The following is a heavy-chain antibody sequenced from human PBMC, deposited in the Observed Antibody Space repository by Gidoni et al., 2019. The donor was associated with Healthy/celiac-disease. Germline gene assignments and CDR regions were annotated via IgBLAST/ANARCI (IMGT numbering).Heavy chain of an antibody. Sequence: QVQLQQWGAGLLKPSETLSITCAVHGGSFSGYYWSWIRHPPGKGLEWIGEINHSGSTNYNPSLKSRVTISVDTSKYQFSLKLSSVTAADTAVYYCARGLELSTFMAEPYYYYMDVWGKGTTVTVSS. J-gene: IGHJ6*03. D-gene: IGHD1-7*01. CDR3: ARGLELSTFMAEPYYYYMDV. CDR2: INHSGST. V-gene: IGHV4-34*01. CDR1: GGSFSGYY.